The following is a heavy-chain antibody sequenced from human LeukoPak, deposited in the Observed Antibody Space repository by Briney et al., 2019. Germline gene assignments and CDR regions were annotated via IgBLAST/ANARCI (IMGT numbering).Heavy chain of an antibody. D-gene: IGHD5-24*01. CDR2: ISHDGSNK. Sequence: PGGSLRLSCAASGFTFSDYGMHWVRQAPGKGLEWVAVISHDGSNKYYADSVKGRFTISRDNSKNTLYLQMNSLRTDDTAVYYCAISLRDGYNLPPYWGQGTLVTVSS. CDR3: AISLRDGYNLPPY. J-gene: IGHJ4*02. CDR1: GFTFSDYG. V-gene: IGHV3-30*03.